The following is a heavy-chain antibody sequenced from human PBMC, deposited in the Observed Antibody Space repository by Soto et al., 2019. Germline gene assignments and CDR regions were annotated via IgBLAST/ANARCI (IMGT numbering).Heavy chain of an antibody. CDR2: IISIFGTA. Sequence: GASVKVSCKASGGTFSSYAISWVRQAPGQGLEWMGGIISIFGTANYAQKFQGRVTITADESTSTAYMELSSLRSEDTAVYYCARAQIKYCSSTSCYNWFDPWGQGTLVTVSS. CDR1: GGTFSSYA. V-gene: IGHV1-69*13. J-gene: IGHJ5*02. CDR3: ARAQIKYCSSTSCYNWFDP. D-gene: IGHD2-2*01.